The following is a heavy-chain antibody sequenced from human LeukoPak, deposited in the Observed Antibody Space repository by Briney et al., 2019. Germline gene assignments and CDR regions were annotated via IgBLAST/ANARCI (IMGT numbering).Heavy chain of an antibody. D-gene: IGHD1-7*01. Sequence: ASVKVSCKASGYTFTDYYIHWVRQAPGQGPEWMGRINPNSGGTNYAQKSQGRVTMTRDTSISTAYMPLTRLRSDDTAVYYCARETGVTGTTCDFWGQGTLVTVSS. CDR2: INPNSGGT. CDR3: ARETGVTGTTCDF. CDR1: GYTFTDYY. V-gene: IGHV1-2*06. J-gene: IGHJ4*02.